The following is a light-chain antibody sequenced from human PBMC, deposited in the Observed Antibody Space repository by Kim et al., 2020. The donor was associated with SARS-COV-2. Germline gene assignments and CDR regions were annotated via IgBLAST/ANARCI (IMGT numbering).Light chain of an antibody. CDR1: SLRSYY. Sequence: VALEQTVRITCQGESLRSYYATCYQQQPGQAPILVIYGKTYRPSGITDRLIGYSSGNTATLTITGTQAGGEAEYYCNYRDSNDNVVFSEGTKLTVL. V-gene: IGLV3-19*01. CDR2: GKT. J-gene: IGLJ2*01. CDR3: NYRDSNDNVV.